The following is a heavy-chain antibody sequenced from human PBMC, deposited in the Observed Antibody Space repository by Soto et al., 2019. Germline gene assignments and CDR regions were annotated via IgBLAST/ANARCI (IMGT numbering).Heavy chain of an antibody. CDR2: INAGNGNT. J-gene: IGHJ3*02. CDR3: ALPGGGAFDI. D-gene: IGHD3-10*01. CDR1: GYTFTSYA. V-gene: IGHV1-3*01. Sequence: QVQLVQSGAEVKKPGASVKVSCKASGYTFTSYAMHWVRQAPGQRLEWMGWINAGNGNTKYSQQFQGRVTITRDTSASTADMELSSLRSEDTAVYYCALPGGGAFDIWGQGTMVTVSS.